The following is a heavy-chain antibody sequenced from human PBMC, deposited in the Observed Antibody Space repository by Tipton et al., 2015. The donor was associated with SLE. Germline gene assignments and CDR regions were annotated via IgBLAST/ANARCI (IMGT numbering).Heavy chain of an antibody. Sequence: LRLSCTVSGGSISGFYWSWVRQPPGKGLEWIGYVYYSGVTKYNPSLKSRVIISLDTSQNQFSLRLGSVTAADTAVYFCARNPNYYVSGSHFDYWGQGTPVTVSS. CDR2: VYYSGVT. V-gene: IGHV4-59*01. D-gene: IGHD3-10*01. CDR3: ARNPNYYVSGSHFDY. J-gene: IGHJ4*02. CDR1: GGSISGFY.